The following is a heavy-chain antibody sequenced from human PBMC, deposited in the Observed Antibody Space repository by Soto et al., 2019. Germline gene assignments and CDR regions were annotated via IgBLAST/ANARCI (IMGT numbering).Heavy chain of an antibody. CDR2: IYSGGST. Sequence: EVQLVESGGGLIQPGGSLRLSCAASGFTVSSNYMSWVLQAPGKGLEWVSVIYSGGSTYYADSVKGRFTISRDNSKNTLYLQMNSLRDEDTAVYYCARDRVESGYPEYFQHWGQGTLVTVSS. V-gene: IGHV3-53*01. J-gene: IGHJ1*01. CDR3: ARDRVESGYPEYFQH. D-gene: IGHD3-22*01. CDR1: GFTVSSNY.